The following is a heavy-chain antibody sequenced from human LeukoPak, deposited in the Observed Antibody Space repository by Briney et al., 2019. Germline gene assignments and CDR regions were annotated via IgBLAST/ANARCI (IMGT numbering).Heavy chain of an antibody. D-gene: IGHD5-18*01. CDR3: ARVLIQLWTARVDY. V-gene: IGHV4-34*01. Sequence: SETLSLTCAVYGGSFSGYYWSWIRQPPGKGLEWIGEINHSGSTNYNPSLKSRVTISVDTSKNQFSLKLSSVTAADTAVYYCARVLIQLWTARVDYWGQGTLVTVSS. CDR1: GGSFSGYY. CDR2: INHSGST. J-gene: IGHJ4*02.